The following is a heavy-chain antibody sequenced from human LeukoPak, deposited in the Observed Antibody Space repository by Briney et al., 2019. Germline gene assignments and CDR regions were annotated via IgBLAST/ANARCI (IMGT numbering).Heavy chain of an antibody. J-gene: IGHJ6*02. CDR3: ARIKYYGSGGSDGMDV. CDR1: GGSISTYY. V-gene: IGHV4-59*01. D-gene: IGHD3-10*01. CDR2: IYYSGST. Sequence: SETLSLTCTVSGGSISTYYWSWIRQPPGKGLEWIGYIYYSGSTNYNPSLKSRVTISVDTSKNQFSLKLTPVTAADTAVYYCARIKYYGSGGSDGMDVWGQGTTVTVSS.